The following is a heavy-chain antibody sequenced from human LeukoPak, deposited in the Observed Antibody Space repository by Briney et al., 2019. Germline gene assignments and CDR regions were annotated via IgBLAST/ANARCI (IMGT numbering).Heavy chain of an antibody. CDR2: INPNSGGT. Sequence: GASVKVSCKASGYTFTGYYMHWVRQAPGQGLEWMGSINPNSGGTNYAQKFQGRVTMTRDTSISTAYMELSRLRSDDTAVYYCARDGDCSGGSCYIEDWGQGTLVTVSS. CDR1: GYTFTGYY. J-gene: IGHJ4*02. V-gene: IGHV1-2*02. D-gene: IGHD2-15*01. CDR3: ARDGDCSGGSCYIED.